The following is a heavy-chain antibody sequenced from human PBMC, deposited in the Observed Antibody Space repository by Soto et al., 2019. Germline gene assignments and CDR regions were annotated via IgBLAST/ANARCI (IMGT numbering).Heavy chain of an antibody. CDR2: ISSSSSYI. V-gene: IGHV3-21*01. Sequence: GGSLRLSCAASGFTFSTYSMNWVRQAPGKGLEWVSSISSSSSYIYYADSVTGRFTISRDNAKNSLYLQMNSLRAEDTAVYYCARDPRLQLLQDYYYGLDVWGQGTTVTVPS. CDR1: GFTFSTYS. J-gene: IGHJ6*02. CDR3: ARDPRLQLLQDYYYGLDV. D-gene: IGHD2-2*01.